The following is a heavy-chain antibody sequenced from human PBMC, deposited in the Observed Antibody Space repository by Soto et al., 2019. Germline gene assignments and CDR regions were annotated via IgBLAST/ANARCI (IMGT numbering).Heavy chain of an antibody. CDR1: GGSISSGGYY. Sequence: QEQLQESGPGLVKPSQTLSLTCTVSGGSISSGGYYWSWIRQHPGKGLEWIGPIYYSGSTYYNPSLKSRVTTSVDTFNNQFSLRLTSVSAADRAVYYCARSVFPLGQVTLVTVAS. V-gene: IGHV4-31*03. CDR2: IYYSGST. CDR3: ARSVFP. J-gene: IGHJ5*02.